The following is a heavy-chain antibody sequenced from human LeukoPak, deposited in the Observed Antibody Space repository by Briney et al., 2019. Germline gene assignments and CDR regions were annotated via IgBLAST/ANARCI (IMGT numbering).Heavy chain of an antibody. D-gene: IGHD3-3*01. Sequence: NPSETLSLTCTVSGGSISSSSYYWGWIRQPPGKGLECIGSIYYSGSTYYNPSLKSRVTISVDTSKNQFSLKLSSVTAADTAVYYCARDHATIFGVVITGGFDPWGQGTLVTVSS. CDR1: GGSISSSSYY. J-gene: IGHJ5*02. CDR2: IYYSGST. V-gene: IGHV4-39*07. CDR3: ARDHATIFGVVITGGFDP.